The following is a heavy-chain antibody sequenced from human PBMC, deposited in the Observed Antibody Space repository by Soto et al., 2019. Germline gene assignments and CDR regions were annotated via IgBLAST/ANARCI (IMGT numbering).Heavy chain of an antibody. Sequence: GGSLRLSCAASGFTFSDYYMSWVRQAPGKGRGWVPYVSGSTTYTNYGDSVKGRLTFSRDNAKSSLFLQMNSLRAEDTAVYYCARDGPLPMATSYYFYAMDVWGQGTTVTVSS. CDR1: GFTFSDYY. CDR2: VSGSTTYT. D-gene: IGHD3-10*01. V-gene: IGHV3-11*06. CDR3: ARDGPLPMATSYYFYAMDV. J-gene: IGHJ6*02.